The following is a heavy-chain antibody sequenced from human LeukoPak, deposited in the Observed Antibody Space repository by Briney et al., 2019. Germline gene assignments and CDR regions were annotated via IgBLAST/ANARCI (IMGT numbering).Heavy chain of an antibody. Sequence: SETLSLTCAVPGGSISSGSYYWSWLRQPAGTGLEWIGRIYTSGSTNYNPSLKSRVTISVDTSKNQFSLKLSSVTAADTAVYYCAREIVVVVAATWFDPWGQGTLVTVSS. J-gene: IGHJ5*02. CDR1: GGSISSGSYY. CDR2: IYTSGST. V-gene: IGHV4-61*02. D-gene: IGHD2-15*01. CDR3: AREIVVVVAATWFDP.